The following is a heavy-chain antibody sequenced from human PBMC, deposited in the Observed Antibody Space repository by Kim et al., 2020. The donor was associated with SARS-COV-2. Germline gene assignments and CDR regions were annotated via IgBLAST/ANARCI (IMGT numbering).Heavy chain of an antibody. CDR1: GGSFSGYY. Sequence: SETLSLTCAVYGGSFSGYYWSWIRQPPGKGLEWIGEINHSGSTNYNPSLKSRVTISVDTSKNQFSLKLSSVTAADTAVYYCATLASGTTWDFDYWGQGTLVTVSS. CDR2: INHSGST. V-gene: IGHV4-34*01. CDR3: ATLASGTTWDFDY. D-gene: IGHD4-17*01. J-gene: IGHJ4*02.